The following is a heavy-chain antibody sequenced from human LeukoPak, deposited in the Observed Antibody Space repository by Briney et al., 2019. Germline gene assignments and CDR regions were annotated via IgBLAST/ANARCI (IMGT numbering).Heavy chain of an antibody. CDR2: INTSGGSI. CDR1: GSTFTRYN. J-gene: IGHJ6*02. Sequence: GASVTVSCTGSGSTFTRYNMHWVRQPPGQGLEWMGIINTSGGSISYAQKFQGRVTMTRDTSTTTVNMELSSLRSEDTAVYYCARGVSGYSYGRYYYYGMDVWGQGTTVTVSS. V-gene: IGHV1-46*01. CDR3: ARGVSGYSYGRYYYYGMDV. D-gene: IGHD5-18*01.